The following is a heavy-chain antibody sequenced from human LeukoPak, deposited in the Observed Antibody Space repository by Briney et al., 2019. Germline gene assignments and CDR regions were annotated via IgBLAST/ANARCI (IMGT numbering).Heavy chain of an antibody. CDR2: IYYSGST. J-gene: IGHJ6*02. CDR3: AGRIAAPRTYYYYYGMDV. D-gene: IGHD6-6*01. V-gene: IGHV4-30-4*01. Sequence: SETLSLTCTVSGGSISSGDYYWSWIRQPPGKGLEWIGYIYYSGSTYYNPSLKSRVTISVDTSKNQFSLKLSSVTDADTAVYYCAGRIAAPRTYYYYYGMDVWGQGTTVTVSS. CDR1: GGSISSGDYY.